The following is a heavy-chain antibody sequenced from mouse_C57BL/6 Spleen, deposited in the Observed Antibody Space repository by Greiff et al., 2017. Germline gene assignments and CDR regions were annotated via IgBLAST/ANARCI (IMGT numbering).Heavy chain of an antibody. D-gene: IGHD4-1*01. J-gene: IGHJ2*01. CDR2: ISDGGSYT. CDR1: GFTFSSYA. Sequence: EVQGVESGGGLVKPGGSLKLSCAASGFTFSSYAMSWVRQTPEKRLEWVATISDGGSYTYYPDNVKGRFTISRDNAKNNLYLQMSHLKSEDTAMYYCARDIWDGYFDYWGQGTTLTVSS. V-gene: IGHV5-4*01. CDR3: ARDIWDGYFDY.